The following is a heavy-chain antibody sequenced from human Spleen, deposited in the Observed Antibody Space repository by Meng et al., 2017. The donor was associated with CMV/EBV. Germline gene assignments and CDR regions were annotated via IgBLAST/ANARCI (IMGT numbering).Heavy chain of an antibody. V-gene: IGHV3-48*04. CDR2: ITSSSSTI. Sequence: GGSLRLSCATSGFTFSNYNMNWVRQAPGKGLEWISYITSSSSTIYYADSVKGRFTISRDNAKNSLYLQMNSLRAEDTAVYYCARDLPFYSKGAFDIWGQGTMVTVSS. J-gene: IGHJ3*02. D-gene: IGHD4-11*01. CDR1: GFTFSNYN. CDR3: ARDLPFYSKGAFDI.